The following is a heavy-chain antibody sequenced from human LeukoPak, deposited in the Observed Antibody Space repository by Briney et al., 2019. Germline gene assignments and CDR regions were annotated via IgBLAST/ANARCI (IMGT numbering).Heavy chain of an antibody. CDR1: GFTFSSYA. Sequence: GGSLRLSCAASGFTFSSYAMSWVRQAPGKGPEWVSAISGSGGSTYYADSVKGRFTISRDNSKNTLYLQMNSLRAEDTAVYYCAKSMVRGVITAFDYWGQGTLVTVSS. CDR3: AKSMVRGVITAFDY. V-gene: IGHV3-23*01. J-gene: IGHJ4*02. CDR2: ISGSGGST. D-gene: IGHD3-10*01.